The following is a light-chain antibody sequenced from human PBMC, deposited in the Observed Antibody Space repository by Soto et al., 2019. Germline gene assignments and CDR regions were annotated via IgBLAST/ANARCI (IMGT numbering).Light chain of an antibody. Sequence: DIQMTQSPSTLSASVGDRVTITCRASQSISSWLAWYQQKPGQAPKLLIYDASSLESGVPSRFSGSGSGTEFTLTSIRLQPDDFATYYCQQYNSYWTFGQGTKVEIK. CDR1: QSISSW. CDR3: QQYNSYWT. V-gene: IGKV1-5*01. CDR2: DAS. J-gene: IGKJ1*01.